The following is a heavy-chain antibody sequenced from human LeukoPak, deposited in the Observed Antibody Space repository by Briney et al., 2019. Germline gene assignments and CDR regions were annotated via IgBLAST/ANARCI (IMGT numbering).Heavy chain of an antibody. Sequence: SETLSLTCTVSGGSISSYHWSWLRQPPGKGLEWIGYIYYSGSTYYNPSLKSRGTISVHKSKNQFSLKLSSVTAADTAVYYCARGPNGDYGVPDDAFDIWGQGTMVTVSS. CDR3: ARGPNGDYGVPDDAFDI. D-gene: IGHD4-17*01. CDR2: IYYSGST. CDR1: GGSISSYH. V-gene: IGHV4-59*12. J-gene: IGHJ3*02.